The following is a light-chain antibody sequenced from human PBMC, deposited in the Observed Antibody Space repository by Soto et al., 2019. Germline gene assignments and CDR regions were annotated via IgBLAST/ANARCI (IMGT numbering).Light chain of an antibody. J-gene: IGLJ3*02. CDR1: SNDVGGYDY. V-gene: IGLV2-14*01. CDR2: EVT. Sequence: QSALTQPASVSGSPGQSITISCTGTSNDVGGYDYVSWYQQHPGNVPTLIIFEVTKRPSGISNRFSGSKSGNTASLTISGLQAADEADYYCSSYTGTSAGVFGGGTKLTVL. CDR3: SSYTGTSAGV.